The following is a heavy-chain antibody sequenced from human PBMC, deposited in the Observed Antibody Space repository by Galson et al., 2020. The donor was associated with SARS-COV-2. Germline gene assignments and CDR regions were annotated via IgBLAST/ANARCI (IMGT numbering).Heavy chain of an antibody. CDR1: RYSLTGYY. J-gene: IGHJ4*02. Sequence: ASVKVSCQDSRYSLTGYYIHWVRQAPGERLEWMGWVNPHTGDMKHQEKLQGRVTMTRDTSISTAYMELTRLTSDDTAVYYCARDRISAPDDFDYGGQGTLVTVSS. CDR2: VNPHTGDM. CDR3: ARDRISAPDDFDY. D-gene: IGHD6-13*01. V-gene: IGHV1-2*02.